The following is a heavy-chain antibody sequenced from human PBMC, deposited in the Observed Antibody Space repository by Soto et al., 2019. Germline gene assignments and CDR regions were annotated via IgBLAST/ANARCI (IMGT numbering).Heavy chain of an antibody. CDR2: INPSGGST. CDR3: VYYYDSSGYED. CDR1: GYTFTSYY. J-gene: IGHJ4*02. Sequence: QVQLVQSGAEVKKPGASVKVSCKASGYTFTSYYMHWVRQAPGQGLEWMGIINPSGGSTCYAQKFQGRVTMTRDTSTSTVYMELSSLRSEDTAVYYCVYYYDSSGYEDWGQGTLVTVSS. V-gene: IGHV1-46*01. D-gene: IGHD3-22*01.